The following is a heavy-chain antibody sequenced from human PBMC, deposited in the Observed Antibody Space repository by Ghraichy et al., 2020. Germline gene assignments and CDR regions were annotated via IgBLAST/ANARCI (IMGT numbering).Heavy chain of an antibody. CDR3: ARLQGGGWGFDY. J-gene: IGHJ4*02. CDR2: IYYTGRT. D-gene: IGHD3-16*01. Sequence: SETLSLTCSVSGGSISSPNHYWGWIRQPPGKGLEWIGSIYYTGRTSYRPSLQSRLTISIDTSKNQFSLKLTSVTAADTAVYYCARLQGGGWGFDYWGQGTLVTVSS. V-gene: IGHV4-39*01. CDR1: GGSISSPNHY.